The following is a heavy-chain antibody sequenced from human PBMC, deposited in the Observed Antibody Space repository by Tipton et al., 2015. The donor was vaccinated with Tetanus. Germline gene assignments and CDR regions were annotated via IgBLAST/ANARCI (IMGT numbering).Heavy chain of an antibody. Sequence: GLVKPSQTLSLTCTVSGDSLVRGGYYWTWIRHLPGKGLEWIGYIYHTGAAHYNPSLKSRVTLSVDMSKNQFFLKMISMTAADTAVYYCTRANHEFPKKGPFDSWGQGTLVIVS. D-gene: IGHD3-10*01. CDR1: GDSLVRGGYY. J-gene: IGHJ4*02. V-gene: IGHV4-31*03. CDR2: IYHTGAA. CDR3: TRANHEFPKKGPFDS.